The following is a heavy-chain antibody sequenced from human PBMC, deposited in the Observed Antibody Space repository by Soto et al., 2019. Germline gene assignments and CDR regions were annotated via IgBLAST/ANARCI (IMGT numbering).Heavy chain of an antibody. D-gene: IGHD6-6*01. Sequence: EVQLLESGGGLVQPGESLRLSCAASGFTFSSYAMSWVRQAPGKGLEWVSVISGSDDSTYYADSVKGRFTISRDDSKNTLYLQMNLLRAEDTAVYYCAKRSSSSTFDYWGHVTLVTVSS. CDR2: ISGSDDST. V-gene: IGHV3-23*01. CDR3: AKRSSSSTFDY. J-gene: IGHJ4*01. CDR1: GFTFSSYA.